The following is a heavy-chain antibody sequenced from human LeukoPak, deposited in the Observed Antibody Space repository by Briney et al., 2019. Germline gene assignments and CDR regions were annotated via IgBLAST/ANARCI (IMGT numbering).Heavy chain of an antibody. CDR2: IHYGGST. CDR1: GGSISSNFYY. CDR3: ARDAMDYDILTGSKPDY. J-gene: IGHJ4*02. D-gene: IGHD3-9*01. V-gene: IGHV4-39*07. Sequence: SETLSLTCTVSGGSISSNFYYWVWIRQTPGKGLEWIGSIHYGGSTFYNPSLTSRVTVSVDTSKNQFSLKLSTVTAADTAVYYCARDAMDYDILTGSKPDYWGQGTLVTVSS.